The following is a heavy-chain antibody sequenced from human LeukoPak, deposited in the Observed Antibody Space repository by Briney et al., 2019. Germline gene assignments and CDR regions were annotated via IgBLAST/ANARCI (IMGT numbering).Heavy chain of an antibody. CDR3: ARDVDTYYYDSSGYHMDV. CDR1: GSTFSSYW. J-gene: IGHJ6*03. CDR2: INQVGSEK. D-gene: IGHD3-22*01. V-gene: IGHV3-7*01. Sequence: GGSLSLSCPASGSTFSSYWMSWVRQAPGKGLKRVATINQVGSEKYYVASVKGRFTISRDSAKNSLFLQMNSLRAEDTAVYYCARDVDTYYYDSSGYHMDVWGKGTTVTVSS.